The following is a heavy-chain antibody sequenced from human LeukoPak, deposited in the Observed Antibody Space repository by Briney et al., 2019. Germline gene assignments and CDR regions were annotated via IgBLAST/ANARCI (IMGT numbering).Heavy chain of an antibody. V-gene: IGHV3-74*01. J-gene: IGHJ4*02. CDR3: ARTLYSGSHIDY. CDR1: GFTFSSYW. D-gene: IGHD1-26*01. CDR2: MNSDGSST. Sequence: GGSLGLSCAASGFTFSSYWMHWVRQAPGKGLVWVSHMNSDGSSTSYADSVKGRFTISRDNAKNTLYLQMNSLRAEDTAVYYCARTLYSGSHIDYWGQGILVTVSS.